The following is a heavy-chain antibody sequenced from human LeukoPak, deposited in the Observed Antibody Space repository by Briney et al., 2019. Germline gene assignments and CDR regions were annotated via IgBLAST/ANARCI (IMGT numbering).Heavy chain of an antibody. Sequence: GGSLRLSCAASGFTVSSNYMSWVRQAPGKGLEWVSVIYSGGSTYYADSVKGRFTISRDNSKNTLYLQMSTLGAEDTAVYYCARAIVATTPATYWGQGTLVTVSS. V-gene: IGHV3-53*01. CDR2: IYSGGST. D-gene: IGHD5-12*01. J-gene: IGHJ4*02. CDR1: GFTVSSNY. CDR3: ARAIVATTPATY.